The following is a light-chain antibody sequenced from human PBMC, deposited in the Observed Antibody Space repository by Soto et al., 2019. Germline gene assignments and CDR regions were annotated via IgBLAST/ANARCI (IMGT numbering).Light chain of an antibody. CDR3: QQYDSSPLT. V-gene: IGKV3-20*01. CDR2: GAS. CDR1: QSVSSSY. Sequence: EIVLTQSPGTLSLSPGERATLSCRASQSVSSSYLAWYQQTPGQAPRLLIYGASSRATGIPDRFSGSGSGTDFTLTSSRLEPEDFAVYYCQQYDSSPLTFGGGTKVEIK. J-gene: IGKJ4*01.